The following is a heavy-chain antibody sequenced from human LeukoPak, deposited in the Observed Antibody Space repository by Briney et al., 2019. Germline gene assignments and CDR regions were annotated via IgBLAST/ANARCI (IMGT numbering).Heavy chain of an antibody. V-gene: IGHV1-18*01. J-gene: IGHJ3*02. D-gene: IGHD3-10*01. Sequence: GASVKVSCKASGYTFTSYGISWVRQAPGQGLEWMGWISAYNGNTNYAQKLQGRVTMTTDTSTSTAYMELRSLRSDDTAVYYCARDSQIRGVIIPAFDIWGQGTMVTVSS. CDR1: GYTFTSYG. CDR3: ARDSQIRGVIIPAFDI. CDR2: ISAYNGNT.